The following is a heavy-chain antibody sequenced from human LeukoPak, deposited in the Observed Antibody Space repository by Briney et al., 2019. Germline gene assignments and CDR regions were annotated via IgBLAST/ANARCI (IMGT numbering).Heavy chain of an antibody. CDR3: VQGAAVADLSLLDY. D-gene: IGHD6-19*01. V-gene: IGHV3-30*04. CDR1: GFTFSSFA. J-gene: IGHJ4*02. Sequence: GGSLRHSCAASGFTFSSFAMHWVRQAPGNGLEWVAVISYDGSNKYYADSVKGRFTISRDNSKNTLYLQMNSLRAEDTAVYYCVQGAAVADLSLLDYCGQGTLVTVSS. CDR2: ISYDGSNK.